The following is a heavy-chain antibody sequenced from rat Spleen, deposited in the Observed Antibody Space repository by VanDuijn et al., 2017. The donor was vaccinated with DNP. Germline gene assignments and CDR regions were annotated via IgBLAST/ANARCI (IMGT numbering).Heavy chain of an antibody. Sequence: EVQLVESGGGLVQPGRSLKLSCAVTGFTFSDYAMAWVRQPPGKGLEWVAAITSSGGSTYYPDSVKGRFTISRDNAKSTLSLQMDSLRSEDTATYYCARENWYYFDYWGQGVMVTVSS. CDR2: ITSSGGST. V-gene: IGHV5S23*01. CDR3: ARENWYYFDY. J-gene: IGHJ2*01. D-gene: IGHD5-1*01. CDR1: GFTFSDYA.